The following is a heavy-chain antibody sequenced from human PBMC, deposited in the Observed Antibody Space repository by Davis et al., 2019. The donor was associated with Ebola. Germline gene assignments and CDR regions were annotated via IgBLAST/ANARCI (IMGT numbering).Heavy chain of an antibody. CDR1: GFTFSSYS. Sequence: GESLKISCAASGFTFSSYSMNWVRQAPGKGLEWVSSISSSSSYIYYADSVKGRFTISRDNAKNSLYLQMNSLRDEDTAVYYCARAAQRCTGGVCYPPYYFDYWGQGTLVTVSS. V-gene: IGHV3-21*01. CDR2: ISSSSSYI. J-gene: IGHJ4*02. D-gene: IGHD2-8*02. CDR3: ARAAQRCTGGVCYPPYYFDY.